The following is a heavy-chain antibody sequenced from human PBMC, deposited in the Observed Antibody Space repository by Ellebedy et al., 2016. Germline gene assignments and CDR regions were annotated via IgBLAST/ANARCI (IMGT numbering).Heavy chain of an antibody. Sequence: GGSLRLSXAASGIAFSDFFMSWVRRAPGKGLEWVATISAGGDTSYADSVKGRFTISRDNAKNSLYLQMDSLRADDTAVYYCARDLVTMALRFYYYGMDVWGQGTTVTVSS. CDR2: ISAGGDT. D-gene: IGHD3-10*01. V-gene: IGHV3-69-1*01. J-gene: IGHJ6*02. CDR3: ARDLVTMALRFYYYGMDV. CDR1: GIAFSDFF.